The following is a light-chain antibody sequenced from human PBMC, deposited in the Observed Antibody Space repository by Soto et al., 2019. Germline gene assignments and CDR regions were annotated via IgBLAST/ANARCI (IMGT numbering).Light chain of an antibody. J-gene: IGLJ1*01. Sequence: QSALTQPASVSGSPGQSITISCTGTSSDVGGYNYVSWYQQHPGKAPKLIIYDVSNRPSGVSNHFSGSKSGNTASLTISGLQAEDEADYYCSSYTTSSALYVVGAGTKVT. CDR3: SSYTTSSALYV. CDR1: SSDVGGYNY. V-gene: IGLV2-14*03. CDR2: DVS.